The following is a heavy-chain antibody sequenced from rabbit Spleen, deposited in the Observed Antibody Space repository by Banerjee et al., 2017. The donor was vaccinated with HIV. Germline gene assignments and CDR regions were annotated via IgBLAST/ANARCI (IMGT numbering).Heavy chain of an antibody. CDR2: IYAGGSGDT. J-gene: IGHJ4*01. V-gene: IGHV1S40*01. Sequence: QSLEESGGDLVKPGASLTLTCTASGFDFSSSYYTCWVRQAPGKGLEWIACIYAGGSGDTYYASWAKGRFTISKTSSTTVTLQMTSLTAADTATYFCARSAGWISYHYVLDLWGPGTLVTVS. CDR1: GFDFSSSYY. D-gene: IGHD6-1*01. CDR3: ARSAGWISYHYVLDL.